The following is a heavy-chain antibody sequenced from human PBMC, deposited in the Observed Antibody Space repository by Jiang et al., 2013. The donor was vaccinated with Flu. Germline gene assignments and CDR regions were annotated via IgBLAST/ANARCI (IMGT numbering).Heavy chain of an antibody. J-gene: IGHJ4*02. Sequence: EVKKPGASVKVSCKASGYTFTGYYMHWVRQAPGQGLEWMGWINPNSGGTNYAQKFQGRVTMTRDTSISTAYMELSRLRSDDTAVYYCARSKHLLRYFDWLTFDYWGQGTLVTVSS. D-gene: IGHD3-9*01. V-gene: IGHV1-2*02. CDR2: INPNSGGT. CDR3: ARSKHLLRYFDWLTFDY. CDR1: GYTFTGYY.